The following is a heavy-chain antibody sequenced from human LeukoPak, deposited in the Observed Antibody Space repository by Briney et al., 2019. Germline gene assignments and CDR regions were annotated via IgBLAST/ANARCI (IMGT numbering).Heavy chain of an antibody. CDR2: IRTDGGTK. Sequence: PGGSLRLSCEGSGFSLSSYWMHWVRQAPGKGLAWVSRIRTDGGTKYYADSVKGRFTVSRDNARNTLYLQMDSLRVDDTAVYYCARDWAWGGFDHWGQGTLVTVSS. D-gene: IGHD3-16*01. V-gene: IGHV3-74*01. J-gene: IGHJ4*02. CDR1: GFSLSSYW. CDR3: ARDWAWGGFDH.